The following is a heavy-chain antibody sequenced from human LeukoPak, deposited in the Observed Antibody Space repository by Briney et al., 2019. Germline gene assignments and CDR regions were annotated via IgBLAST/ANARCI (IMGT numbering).Heavy chain of an antibody. D-gene: IGHD3-10*01. CDR2: ITWDGGST. CDR3: AKGKNTGSYLSHVDY. J-gene: IGHJ4*02. CDR1: GFTFGDFT. Sequence: GGSLRLSCAASGFTFGDFTMHWVRQAPGKGLEWVSLITWDGGSTYYADSVKGRFTISRDNSKNSLYLQMNSLRTEDTALYYSAKGKNTGSYLSHVDYWGQGTLVTVSS. V-gene: IGHV3-43*01.